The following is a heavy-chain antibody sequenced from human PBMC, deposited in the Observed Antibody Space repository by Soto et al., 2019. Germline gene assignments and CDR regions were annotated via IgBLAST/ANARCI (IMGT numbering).Heavy chain of an antibody. CDR3: PTDSRTTLPEIRFDY. J-gene: IGHJ4*01. CDR1: GFTVNNAW. D-gene: IGHD1-26*01. Sequence: GSLRLSCAASGFTVNNAWIKWVRQVPGKGLEWVGRVKSKADGGSGDYAAPVKGRFVVSRDDSKDIVYLQMNSLKIEDTGVYYCPTDSRTTLPEIRFDYWGHGTQVTVSS. V-gene: IGHV3-15*07. CDR2: VKSKADGGSG.